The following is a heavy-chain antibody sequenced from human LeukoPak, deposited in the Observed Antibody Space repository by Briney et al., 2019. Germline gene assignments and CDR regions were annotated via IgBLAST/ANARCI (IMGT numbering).Heavy chain of an antibody. CDR2: IKQDGSEK. CDR3: VRDHRGAFDY. J-gene: IGHJ4*02. D-gene: IGHD3-16*01. CDR1: GFTFSRYW. Sequence: GGSLRLSCVASGFTFSRYWMSWVRQAPGKGLEWVAHIKQDGSEKYYVDSMKGRFTISRDNAKNSLYLQMNSLRAEDTAVYYCVRDHRGAFDYWGQGTLVTVSS. V-gene: IGHV3-7*01.